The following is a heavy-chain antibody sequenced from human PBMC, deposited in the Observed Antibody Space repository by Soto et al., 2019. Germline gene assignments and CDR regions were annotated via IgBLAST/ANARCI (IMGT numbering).Heavy chain of an antibody. Sequence: QLQLQESGPGLVKPSETLSLTCTVSGGSINSNSNYWGWIRQPPGKGLEWIGFIYYSGSTYYNPSLKSRLTISVDTSKNQFSLKLSSVTAADTAFYYCARLKGYCSGGSCYHFDYWGQGTLVTVSS. D-gene: IGHD2-15*01. V-gene: IGHV4-39*01. CDR3: ARLKGYCSGGSCYHFDY. CDR1: GGSINSNSNY. J-gene: IGHJ4*02. CDR2: IYYSGST.